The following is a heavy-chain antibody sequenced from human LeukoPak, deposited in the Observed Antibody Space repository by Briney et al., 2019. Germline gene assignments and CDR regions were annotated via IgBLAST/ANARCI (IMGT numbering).Heavy chain of an antibody. Sequence: SETLPLTCTVSGGTISSYYWSGLRQPQGKGLEGIVYISNSGSTTYNPSLKSRVTISVVTSKNQCSLKLPSVTAADTAVYYCARHGSDYSFDYWGQGTLVTVSS. J-gene: IGHJ4*02. V-gene: IGHV4-59*08. CDR1: GGTISSYY. CDR2: ISNSGST. CDR3: ARHGSDYSFDY. D-gene: IGHD3-22*01.